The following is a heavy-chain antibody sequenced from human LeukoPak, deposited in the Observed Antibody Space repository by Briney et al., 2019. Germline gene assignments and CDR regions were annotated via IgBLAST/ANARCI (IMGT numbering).Heavy chain of an antibody. J-gene: IGHJ6*03. D-gene: IGHD5-12*01. CDR3: ARQRYSGYDRYYYYYYMDV. Sequence: TPSETLSLTCTVSGGSISSSSYYWGWIRQPPGKGLEWIGSIYYSGSTYYNPSLKSRVTVSVDTSKNQFSLKLSSVTAADTAVYYCARQRYSGYDRYYYYYYMDVWGKGTTVTISS. CDR2: IYYSGST. CDR1: GGSISSSSYY. V-gene: IGHV4-39*01.